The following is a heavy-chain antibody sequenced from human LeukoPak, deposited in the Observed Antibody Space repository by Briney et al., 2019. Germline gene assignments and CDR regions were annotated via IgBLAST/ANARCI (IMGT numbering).Heavy chain of an antibody. D-gene: IGHD2-21*02. Sequence: GGSLRLSCTVSGFTINSGNKYWGWQVPGKGLEWVSHISWNGHRIVYADSVRGRFTISRYNAKNSLYLQMNSLRSDDTAFYYCANSMGDFDAYTYMDGWGKGTLVTVSS. CDR3: ANSMGDFDAYTYMDG. CDR2: ISWNGHRI. J-gene: IGHJ6*03. V-gene: IGHV3-9*01. CDR1: GFTINSGN.